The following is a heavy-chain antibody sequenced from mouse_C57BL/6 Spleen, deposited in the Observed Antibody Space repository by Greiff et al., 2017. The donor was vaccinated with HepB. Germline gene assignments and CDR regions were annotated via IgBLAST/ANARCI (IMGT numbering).Heavy chain of an antibody. CDR2: IDPEDGET. Sequence: DVKLVESGAELVKPGASVKLSCTASGFNIKDYYMHWVKQRTEQGLEWIGRIDPEDGETKYAPKFQGKATITADTSSNTAYLQLSSLTSEDTAVYYCAAFNYYGSSYEGYFDVWGTGTTVTVSS. CDR1: GFNIKDYY. V-gene: IGHV14-2*01. D-gene: IGHD1-1*01. CDR3: AAFNYYGSSYEGYFDV. J-gene: IGHJ1*03.